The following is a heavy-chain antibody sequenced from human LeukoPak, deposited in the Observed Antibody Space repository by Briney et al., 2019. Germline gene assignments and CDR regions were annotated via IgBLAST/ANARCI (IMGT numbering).Heavy chain of an antibody. Sequence: ASVKVSCKASGYTFTSYGISWVRQAPGQGLEWMGWISAYNGNTNYAQKLQGRVTMTTDTSTSTAYMELRSLRSDDTAVCYCARGYYGSGSYYFDYWGQGTLVTVSS. CDR3: ARGYYGSGSYYFDY. CDR1: GYTFTSYG. D-gene: IGHD3-10*01. CDR2: ISAYNGNT. J-gene: IGHJ4*02. V-gene: IGHV1-18*01.